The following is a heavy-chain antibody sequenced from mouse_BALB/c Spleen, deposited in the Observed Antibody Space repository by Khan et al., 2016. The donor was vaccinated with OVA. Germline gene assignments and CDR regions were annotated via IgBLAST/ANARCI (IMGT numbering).Heavy chain of an antibody. Sequence: QVQLKQSGAELAKPGASVKMSCKASAYTFSTYWIHWVKQRPGQGLECIGYINPSSGYTYYNQTFNDKATLTTVISSSTAYMQLSSLASEESAVYYCARDRMDYWGQGTTLTVSS. CDR3: ARDRMDY. CDR1: AYTFSTYW. J-gene: IGHJ2*01. CDR2: INPSSGYT. V-gene: IGHV1-7*01.